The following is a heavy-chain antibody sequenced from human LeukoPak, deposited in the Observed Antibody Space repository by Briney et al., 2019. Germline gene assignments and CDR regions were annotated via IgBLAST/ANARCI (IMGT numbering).Heavy chain of an antibody. J-gene: IGHJ3*02. CDR1: GIIFSSYG. CDR3: ARAKRNGFDI. CDR2: IRSSSSTI. Sequence: GGSLRLSCAASGIIFSSYGMHWVRQAPGKGLEWVSYIRSSSSTIYYADSVKGRFTISRDNAKNSLYLQMNSLRAEDTAVYYCARAKRNGFDIWGQGTMVTVSS. V-gene: IGHV3-48*01.